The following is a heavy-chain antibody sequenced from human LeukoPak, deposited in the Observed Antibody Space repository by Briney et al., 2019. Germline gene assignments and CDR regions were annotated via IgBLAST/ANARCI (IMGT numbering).Heavy chain of an antibody. CDR1: GFTFSSYA. J-gene: IGHJ6*02. V-gene: IGHV3-30-3*01. CDR3: ARERSGSTPYYYYGMDV. CDR2: ISYDGSNK. Sequence: GGSLRLSCAASGFTFSSYAMHWVSQAPGKGLEWVAVISYDGSNKYYADSVKGRFTISRDNSKNALYLQMNSLRAEDTAVYYCARERSGSTPYYYYGMDVWGQGTTVTVSS. D-gene: IGHD3-3*01.